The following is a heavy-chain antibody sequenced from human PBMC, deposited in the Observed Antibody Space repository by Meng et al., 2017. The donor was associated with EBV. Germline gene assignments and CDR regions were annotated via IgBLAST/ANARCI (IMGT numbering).Heavy chain of an antibody. J-gene: IGHJ4*02. V-gene: IGHV1-69*01. Sequence: QVQLEASGAEVKKPGSSLKVSCRPSGGTFRSDAVSWVRQAPGQGLEWMGGLIPMSGAPHYAQKFQDRVTIIADESTSTHSMELNNLRFEDTAMYYCASESGRGFTPDYWGQGTLVTVFS. CDR3: ASESGRGFTPDY. CDR1: GGTFRSDA. CDR2: LIPMSGAP. D-gene: IGHD3-10*01.